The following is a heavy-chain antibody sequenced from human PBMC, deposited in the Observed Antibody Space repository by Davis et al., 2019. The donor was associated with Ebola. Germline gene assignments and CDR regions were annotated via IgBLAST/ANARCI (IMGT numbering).Heavy chain of an antibody. CDR3: ASRREKYYDSREL. Sequence: SSVKVSCKASGGTFSSYAISWVRQAPGQGLEWMGRIIPILGIANYAQKFQGRVTITADKSTSTAYMELSSLRSEDTAVYYCASRREKYYDSRELWGQGTLVTVSS. V-gene: IGHV1-69*04. CDR1: GGTFSSYA. J-gene: IGHJ4*02. D-gene: IGHD3-22*01. CDR2: IIPILGIA.